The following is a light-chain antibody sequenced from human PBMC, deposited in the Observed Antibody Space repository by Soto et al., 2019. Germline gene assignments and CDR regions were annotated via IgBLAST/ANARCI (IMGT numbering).Light chain of an antibody. CDR3: SSYTSSTSYV. Sequence: QSALTQPASVSGSPGQSIIISCIGTSSDVGGYNYVSWYQQHPGKAPKLMIYEVTNRPSGVSNRFSGSKSGNTASLTISGLQAEDEADYYCSSYTSSTSYVFGTGTKLTVL. CDR2: EVT. J-gene: IGLJ1*01. CDR1: SSDVGGYNY. V-gene: IGLV2-14*01.